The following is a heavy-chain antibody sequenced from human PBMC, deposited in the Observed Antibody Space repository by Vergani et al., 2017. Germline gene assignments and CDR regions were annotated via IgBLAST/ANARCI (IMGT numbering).Heavy chain of an antibody. J-gene: IGHJ4*02. CDR2: IYYSGST. D-gene: IGHD6-6*01. Sequence: QVQLQESGPGLVKPSETLSLTCTVSGGSISSHYWSWIRQPPGKGLEWIGYIYYSGSTNYNPSLKSRVTISVDTSKNQFSLKLSSVTAADTAVYYCARDPFPIAARPHYFDYWGQGTLVTVSS. V-gene: IGHV4-59*11. CDR3: ARDPFPIAARPHYFDY. CDR1: GGSISSHY.